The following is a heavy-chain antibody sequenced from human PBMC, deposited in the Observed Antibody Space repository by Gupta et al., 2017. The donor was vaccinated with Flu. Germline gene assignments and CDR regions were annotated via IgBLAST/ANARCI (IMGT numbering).Heavy chain of an antibody. V-gene: IGHV1-18*01. Sequence: QVQLVQSGAEVKKPGASVKVSCKASGYTFTSYGISWVRQAPGQGLEWMGWISAYNGNTNYAQKLQGRVTMTTDTSTSTAYMELRSLRSDDTAVYYCARVVPYYGSGSSINRGGFDYWGQGTLVTVSS. CDR3: ARVVPYYGSGSSINRGGFDY. CDR2: ISAYNGNT. J-gene: IGHJ4*02. D-gene: IGHD3-10*01. CDR1: GYTFTSYG.